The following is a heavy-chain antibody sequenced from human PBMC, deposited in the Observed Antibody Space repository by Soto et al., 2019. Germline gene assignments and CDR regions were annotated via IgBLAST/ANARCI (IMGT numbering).Heavy chain of an antibody. CDR3: ARTSFAPWLYGMDV. V-gene: IGHV4-30-2*01. J-gene: IGHJ6*02. Sequence: QLQLQESGSGLVKPSQTLSLTCAVSGGSISSGGYSWSWIRQPPGKGLEWIGYIYHSGSTYYNPYLKSRVTISVARYKNQFYLKLSSVTAADTAVYYSARTSFAPWLYGMDVWGQGTTVTVSS. CDR1: GGSISSGGYS. D-gene: IGHD5-12*01. CDR2: IYHSGST.